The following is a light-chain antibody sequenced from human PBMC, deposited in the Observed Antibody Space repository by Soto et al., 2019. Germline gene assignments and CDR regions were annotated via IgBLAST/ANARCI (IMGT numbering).Light chain of an antibody. CDR2: DAS. V-gene: IGKV1-5*01. CDR3: QQYNSRRT. J-gene: IGKJ1*01. CDR1: QSISSW. Sequence: DIQMTQSPSTLSPAIGARVTITCRASQSISSWLAWYQQKPGKAPKLLIYDASSLESGVPSRFSGSGSGTEFTLTISSLQPDDFATYYCQQYNSRRTFGQGSKVDIK.